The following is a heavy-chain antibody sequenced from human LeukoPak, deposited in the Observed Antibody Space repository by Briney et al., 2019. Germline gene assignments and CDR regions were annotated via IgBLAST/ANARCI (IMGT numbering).Heavy chain of an antibody. CDR2: IWFDGGNK. CDR1: GFTFSSHA. V-gene: IGHV3-33*01. CDR3: ARVFSGSGSTGSFDF. Sequence: GGSLRLSCAASGFTFSSHAMHWVRQAPGKGLEWVAVIWFDGGNKYYAESVKGRFTISRDNSKSTLYLQVDSLRAEDTAVYYCARVFSGSGSTGSFDFWGQGTLVTVSS. J-gene: IGHJ4*02. D-gene: IGHD3-3*01.